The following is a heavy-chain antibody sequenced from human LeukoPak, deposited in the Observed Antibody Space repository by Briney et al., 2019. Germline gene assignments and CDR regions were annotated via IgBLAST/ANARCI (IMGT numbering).Heavy chain of an antibody. CDR2: IDWDDK. V-gene: IGHV2-70*01. CDR3: ARGRPAALEYFRH. CDR1: GFSLSTSGMC. D-gene: IGHD2-2*01. J-gene: IGHJ1*01. Sequence: SGPTLVNPTQTLTLTCTFSGFSLSTSGMCVSWIRQPPGKALEWLALIDWDDKYYSTSLKTRLTISKDTSKNQVVLTMTNMDPVDTATYYCARGRPAALEYFRHWGQGTLVTVSS.